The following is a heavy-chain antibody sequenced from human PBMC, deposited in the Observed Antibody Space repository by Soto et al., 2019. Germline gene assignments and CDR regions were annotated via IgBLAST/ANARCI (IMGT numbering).Heavy chain of an antibody. Sequence: QVQLVQSGAEVKKPGASVKVSCKVSGYTLTELSMHWVRQAPGKGLEWLGGFDPEDGEKIYAQKFQGRVTKTEDTSTDTAYMELSSLRSEDTAVYYCATTTGSRKHDYINYDLNWYYYYGMDVWGQGTTVTVSS. D-gene: IGHD4-4*01. CDR3: ATTTGSRKHDYINYDLNWYYYYGMDV. J-gene: IGHJ6*02. CDR1: GYTLTELS. CDR2: FDPEDGEK. V-gene: IGHV1-24*01.